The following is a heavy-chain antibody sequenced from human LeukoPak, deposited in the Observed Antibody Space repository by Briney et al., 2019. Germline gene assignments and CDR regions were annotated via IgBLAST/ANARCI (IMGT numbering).Heavy chain of an antibody. CDR3: VKSSGTNDYGMDA. CDR1: GFTFSNYV. CDR2: ITNDGSRQ. D-gene: IGHD3-10*01. V-gene: IGHV3-30*18. J-gene: IGHJ6*02. Sequence: GGSLRLSCAASGFTFSNYVMSWVRQAPGKGPEWVAVITNDGSRQYYTDSVKGRFTISRDNSENTLSLQMNSLRDEDTAVYYCVKSSGTNDYGMDAWGQGTTVTVPS.